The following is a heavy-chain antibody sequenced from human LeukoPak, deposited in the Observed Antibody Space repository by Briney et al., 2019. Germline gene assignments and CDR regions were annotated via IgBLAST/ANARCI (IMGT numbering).Heavy chain of an antibody. D-gene: IGHD3-10*01. V-gene: IGHV3-15*04. Sequence: PGGSLRLSCAASGFSFSDAWMSWVRQIPGKGLEWVGRIESKTDGGTTDYAAPVKGRFTISRDDSTNTLYLQMNSLKSEDTAVYYCTTYGSGRKFDYWGQGILVTVSS. J-gene: IGHJ4*02. CDR2: IESKTDGGTT. CDR3: TTYGSGRKFDY. CDR1: GFSFSDAW.